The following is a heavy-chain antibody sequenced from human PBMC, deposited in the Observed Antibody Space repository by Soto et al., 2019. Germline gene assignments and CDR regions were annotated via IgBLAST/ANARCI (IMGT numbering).Heavy chain of an antibody. CDR2: IYDSGST. CDR1: GGSISSGGYY. J-gene: IGHJ3*02. CDR3: ARDVFSGYNPSRNAFDI. V-gene: IGHV4-31*03. Sequence: SETLSLTCTVSGGSISSGGYYWSWIRQHPGKGLELIVYIYDSGSTYYNPSLKSRVTISVDTSKNQFSLKLSSVTAADTAVYYCARDVFSGYNPSRNAFDIWGQGTMVTVSS. D-gene: IGHD3-22*01.